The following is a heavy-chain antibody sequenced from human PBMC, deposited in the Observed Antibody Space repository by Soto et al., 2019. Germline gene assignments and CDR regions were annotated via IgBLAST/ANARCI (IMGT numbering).Heavy chain of an antibody. D-gene: IGHD6-19*01. CDR2: ISYDGSNE. CDR3: AKDMGNLGWYDY. Sequence: QVQLVESGGGVVQPGRSLRLSCVVSGFTFSNYGMHWVRQAPGKGLEWVAFISYDGSNEYYAGSVKGRFTISRDNSKNTLYLQMNSLSAEDTAVYYCAKDMGNLGWYDYWGQGTLVTASS. V-gene: IGHV3-30*18. J-gene: IGHJ4*02. CDR1: GFTFSNYG.